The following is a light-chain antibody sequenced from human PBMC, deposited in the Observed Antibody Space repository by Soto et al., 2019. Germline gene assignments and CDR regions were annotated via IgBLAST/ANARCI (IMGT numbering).Light chain of an antibody. CDR3: QQCHRYLT. V-gene: IGKV1-5*01. CDR1: QSISSY. CDR2: DAS. Sequence: IQMTRSPSTLSASVGDIVTITCRASQSISSYLNWYQQKPGKAPELLIYDASTLESGVPSRFSGSASGTEFTLTISSLQPDDIATYYCQQCHRYLTFGQGTKVDIK. J-gene: IGKJ1*01.